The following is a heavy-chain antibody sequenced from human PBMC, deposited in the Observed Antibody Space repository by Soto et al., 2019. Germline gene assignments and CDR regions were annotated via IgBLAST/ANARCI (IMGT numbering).Heavy chain of an antibody. CDR1: GYIFKNYA. CDR2: IIPVFVTP. J-gene: IGHJ4*02. V-gene: IGHV1-69*01. Sequence: QVQLVQSGAEVKETGSSVKVSCKSSGYIFKNYAVTWLRQAPGQGLEWMGGIIPVFVTPDYSQKFRGRVTITADESTSTVYMELRSLTSEDTAGYYCARHLYDYVWGSYRHWGQGTLVTVSS. CDR3: ARHLYDYVWGSYRH. D-gene: IGHD3-16*02.